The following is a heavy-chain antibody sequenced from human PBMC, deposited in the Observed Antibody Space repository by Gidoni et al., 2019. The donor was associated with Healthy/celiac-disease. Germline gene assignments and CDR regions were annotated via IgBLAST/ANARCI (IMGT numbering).Heavy chain of an antibody. V-gene: IGHV1-69*10. CDR1: GGTFSSYA. Sequence: QVQLVQSGAEVKKPGSSVKVSCKASGGTFSSYAISWVRQAPGQGLEWRGGIIPILGIANYAQKFQGRVTITADKSTSTAYMELSSLRSEDTAVYYCASGCSSTSCSDAFDIWGQGTMVTVSS. D-gene: IGHD2-2*01. CDR2: IIPILGIA. J-gene: IGHJ3*02. CDR3: ASGCSSTSCSDAFDI.